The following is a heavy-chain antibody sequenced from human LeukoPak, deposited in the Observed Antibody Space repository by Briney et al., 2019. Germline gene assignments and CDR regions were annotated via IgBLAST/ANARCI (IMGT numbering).Heavy chain of an antibody. CDR3: ARVPITMVRGVIYDYYGMDV. CDR2: MNPNSGNT. J-gene: IGHJ6*02. V-gene: IGHV1-8*01. CDR1: GYTFTSYD. Sequence: GASVKVSCKASGYTFTSYDINWVRKATGQGLEWMGWMNPNSGNTGYAQKFQGRVTMTRNTSISTAYMELSSLRSEDTAVYYCARVPITMVRGVIYDYYGMDVWGQGTTVTVSS. D-gene: IGHD3-10*01.